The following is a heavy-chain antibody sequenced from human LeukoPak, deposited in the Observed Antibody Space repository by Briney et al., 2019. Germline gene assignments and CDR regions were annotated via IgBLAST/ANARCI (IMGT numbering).Heavy chain of an antibody. D-gene: IGHD3-16*01. CDR3: VRVAPSFLGSLTAFDI. Sequence: PGGSLRLSCAASGFTFSSYAMHWVRQAPGKGLEWVAVISYDGSNKYYADSVKGRFTISRDNSKNTLYLQMNSLRAEDTAVYYCVRVAPSFLGSLTAFDIWGQGTMVTVSS. V-gene: IGHV3-30-3*01. CDR2: ISYDGSNK. CDR1: GFTFSSYA. J-gene: IGHJ3*02.